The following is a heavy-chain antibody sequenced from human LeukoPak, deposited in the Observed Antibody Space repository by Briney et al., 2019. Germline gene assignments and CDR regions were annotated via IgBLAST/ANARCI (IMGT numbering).Heavy chain of an antibody. J-gene: IGHJ4*02. CDR3: ASDYTLRSYRFDY. CDR1: GDSLSSYS. CDR2: IYNSGST. D-gene: IGHD3-16*02. Sequence: SETLSLTCTVSGDSLSSYSWGWIRQFPGKGLEWIGYIYNSGSTTYNPSLKSRVTISLDMSKNQFSLRLSSVTAADTAVYYCASDYTLRSYRFDYWGQGTLVTVSS. V-gene: IGHV4-59*01.